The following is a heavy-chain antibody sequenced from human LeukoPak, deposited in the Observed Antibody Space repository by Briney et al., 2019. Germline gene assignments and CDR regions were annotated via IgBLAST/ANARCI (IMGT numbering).Heavy chain of an antibody. D-gene: IGHD5-12*01. CDR2: ISAYSGDT. J-gene: IGHJ4*02. CDR3: GVGSGYAAFDY. CDR1: GYTFTSYG. Sequence: ASVKVSCKASGYTFTSYGISWVRQAPGQGLEWMGWISAYSGDTNYAQKFQGRATMTTDTSTSTAYMELRSLSSDDTAVYYCGVGSGYAAFDYWGQGTLVTVSS. V-gene: IGHV1-18*01.